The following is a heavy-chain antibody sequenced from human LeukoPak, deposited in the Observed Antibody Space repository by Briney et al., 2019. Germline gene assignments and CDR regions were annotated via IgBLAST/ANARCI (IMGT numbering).Heavy chain of an antibody. CDR3: ARNSSGHSFEY. J-gene: IGHJ4*02. D-gene: IGHD6-19*01. V-gene: IGHV4-38-2*01. CDR1: GYSIISDYY. CDR2: VYHSGST. Sequence: SETLSLTCAVSGYSIISDYYWGWIRQSPGKGLEWIGSVYHSGSTHYNPSLESRVTMSVDTSKNQFSLKLNSVTAADTAVYYCARNSSGHSFEYWGQGSLVTVSS.